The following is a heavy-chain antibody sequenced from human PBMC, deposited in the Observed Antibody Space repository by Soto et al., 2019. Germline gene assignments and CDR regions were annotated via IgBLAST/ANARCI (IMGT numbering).Heavy chain of an antibody. Sequence: QVQLQESGPGLVKPSGTLSLTCAVSGGSISSSNWWSWVRQPPGKGLEWIGEIYHSGSTNYNPSLKSRVTISVDKSKNHFSLKLSSVTAADTAVYYCARGGRETTYYDFWSGYSPFDYWGQGTLVTVSS. CDR1: GGSISSSNW. CDR3: ARGGRETTYYDFWSGYSPFDY. D-gene: IGHD3-3*01. CDR2: IYHSGST. J-gene: IGHJ4*02. V-gene: IGHV4-4*02.